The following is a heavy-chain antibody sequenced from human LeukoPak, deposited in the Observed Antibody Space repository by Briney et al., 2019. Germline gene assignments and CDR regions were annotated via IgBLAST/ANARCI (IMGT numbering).Heavy chain of an antibody. V-gene: IGHV3-33*08. CDR3: ARDGFSTSHAFDL. CDR1: GFTVSSNY. D-gene: IGHD6-13*01. CDR2: FWYDGTNQ. Sequence: GGSLRLSCAASGFTVSSNYMSWVRQAPGKGLEWVAFFWYDGTNQYYGDSVKGRFSISRDTSRNTLYLQMNSLRAEDTAVYYCARDGFSTSHAFDLWGQGTMVTVSS. J-gene: IGHJ3*01.